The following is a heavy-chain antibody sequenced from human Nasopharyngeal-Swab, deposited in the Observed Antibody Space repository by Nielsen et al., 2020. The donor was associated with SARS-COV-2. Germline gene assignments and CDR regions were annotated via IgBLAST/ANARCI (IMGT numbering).Heavy chain of an antibody. CDR3: ASHSLAVAGYYYYYYMDV. J-gene: IGHJ6*03. Sequence: GESLKISCAASGFTVSSNYMSWVRQAPGKGLEWVSVIYSGGSTYYADSVKGRFTISRDNSKNTLYLQMNSLRAEDTAVYYCASHSLAVAGYYYYYYMDVWGKGTTVTVSS. CDR1: GFTVSSNY. D-gene: IGHD6-19*01. V-gene: IGHV3-53*01. CDR2: IYSGGST.